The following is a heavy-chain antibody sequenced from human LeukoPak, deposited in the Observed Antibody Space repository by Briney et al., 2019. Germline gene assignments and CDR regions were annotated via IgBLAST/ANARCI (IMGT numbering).Heavy chain of an antibody. CDR3: AKTLTAYYYGSGSHEFDC. J-gene: IGHJ4*02. D-gene: IGHD3-10*01. Sequence: GGSLRLSCAASGFTFSSYAMSWVRQAPGKGLEWVSAISGSGGSTYHAGSVKGRFTISRDNSKNTLYLQMNSLRAEDTAVYYCAKTLTAYYYGSGSHEFDCWGQGTLVTVSS. CDR2: ISGSGGST. CDR1: GFTFSSYA. V-gene: IGHV3-23*01.